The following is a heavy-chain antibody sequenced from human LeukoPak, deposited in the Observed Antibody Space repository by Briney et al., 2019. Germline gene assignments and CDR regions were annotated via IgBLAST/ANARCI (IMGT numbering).Heavy chain of an antibody. Sequence: TGGSLRLSCAASGFTFSSYGMHWVRQAPGKGLEWVAFIRYDGSNKYYADSVKGRFTISRDNSKNTLYLQMNSLRAEDTAVYYCAKTSVAAAMWEPCDPWGQGTLVTVSS. CDR2: IRYDGSNK. CDR3: AKTSVAAAMWEPCDP. V-gene: IGHV3-30*02. CDR1: GFTFSSYG. J-gene: IGHJ5*02. D-gene: IGHD2-2*01.